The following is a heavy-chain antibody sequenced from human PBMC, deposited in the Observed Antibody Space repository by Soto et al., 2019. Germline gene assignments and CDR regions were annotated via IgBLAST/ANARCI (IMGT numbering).Heavy chain of an antibody. CDR3: AKGWGLDT. V-gene: IGHV4-31*03. CDR1: GVSISRSGYY. CDR2: YYYYGTT. D-gene: IGHD2-21*02. Sequence: PSETLSLTCTVSGVSISRSGYYWSWVRQHPGKGLEWIGFYYYYGTTYYIPSLESRTTISVDTSKNQFSLKLSSVTAADTAVYFCAKGWGLDTWGQGTLVTAPQ. J-gene: IGHJ4*02.